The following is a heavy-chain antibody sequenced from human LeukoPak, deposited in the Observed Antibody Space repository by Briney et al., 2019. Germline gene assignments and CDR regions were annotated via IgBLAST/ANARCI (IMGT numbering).Heavy chain of an antibody. V-gene: IGHV7-4-1*02. D-gene: IGHD4-17*01. CDR1: GYIFTNYA. J-gene: IGHJ3*01. CDR2: INTNTGNP. CDR3: ARNDYGDPGLTFDF. Sequence: ASVKVSCKASGYIFTNYAMNWVRQAPGQGLEWMGWINTNTGNPTYAQAFTGRFVFSLDTSVSTTYLQISGLKAEDTAVYYCARNDYGDPGLTFDFWGQGTMVTVSS.